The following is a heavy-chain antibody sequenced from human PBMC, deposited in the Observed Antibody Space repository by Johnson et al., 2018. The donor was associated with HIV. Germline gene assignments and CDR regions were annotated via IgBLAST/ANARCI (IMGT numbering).Heavy chain of an antibody. V-gene: IGHV3-9*01. J-gene: IGHJ3*02. D-gene: IGHD6-19*01. CDR3: AKGPYGSGWHEMSQYTCDI. Sequence: VQLVESGGGLVQPGRSLRLSCAASGFTFDDYAMNWVRQAPGKGLEWVSGISWNSGSIAYADSVKGRFTISRDNSKNTMSLQMNSLRTEDTAVYYCAKGPYGSGWHEMSQYTCDIWGRGTMVTVSS. CDR2: ISWNSGSI. CDR1: GFTFDDYA.